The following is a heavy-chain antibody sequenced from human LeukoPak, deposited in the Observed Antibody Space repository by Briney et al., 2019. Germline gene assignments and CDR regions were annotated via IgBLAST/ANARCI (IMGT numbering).Heavy chain of an antibody. CDR1: GGSIGSYY. D-gene: IGHD3-22*01. V-gene: IGHV4-59*01. J-gene: IGHJ3*02. Sequence: PSETLSLTCTVSGGSIGSYYWSWIRQPPGKGLEWIGYIYYSGSTNYNPSLKSRVTISVDTSKNQFSLKLSSVTAADTAVYYCARGYYYDSSGHYHDASDIWGQGTMVTVSS. CDR3: ARGYYYDSSGHYHDASDI. CDR2: IYYSGST.